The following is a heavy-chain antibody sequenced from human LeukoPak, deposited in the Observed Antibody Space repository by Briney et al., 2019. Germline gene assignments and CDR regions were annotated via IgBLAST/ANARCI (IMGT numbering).Heavy chain of an antibody. CDR3: ARVSHSSYYYGSGSYYHPYYMDV. V-gene: IGHV1-46*01. CDR2: IDPSGGST. Sequence: ASVKVSCKASGYTFTSYYMHWVRQAPGQGLEWMGIIDPSGGSTSYAQKFQGRVTMTRDMSTSTVYMELSSLRSEDTAVYYCARVSHSSYYYGSGSYYHPYYMDVWGKGTTVTVSS. D-gene: IGHD3-10*01. J-gene: IGHJ6*03. CDR1: GYTFTSYY.